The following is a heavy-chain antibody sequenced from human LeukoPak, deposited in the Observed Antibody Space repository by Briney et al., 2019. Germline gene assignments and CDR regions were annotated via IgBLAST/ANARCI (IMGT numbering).Heavy chain of an antibody. V-gene: IGHV4-39*01. J-gene: IGHJ4*02. CDR1: GGSISSNNYY. CDR2: IYYSGST. CDR3: ARQGDGYKTANFDY. Sequence: PSETLSLTCTVSGGSISSNNYYWARIRQPPGKGLEWIGTIYYSGSTYYKSSLKSRLTISVDTFKNQFSLKLTSVTAADTAVYYCARQGDGYKTANFDYWGQGTLVTVSS. D-gene: IGHD5-24*01.